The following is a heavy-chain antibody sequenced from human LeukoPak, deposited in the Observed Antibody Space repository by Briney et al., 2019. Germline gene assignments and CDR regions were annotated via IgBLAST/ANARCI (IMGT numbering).Heavy chain of an antibody. CDR3: ARDGRRAFDI. CDR2: IYYSGST. V-gene: IGHV4-61*01. CDR1: GGSASSGSYC. D-gene: IGHD3/OR15-3a*01. Sequence: SETLSLTCTVSGGSASSGSYCWSWIRQPPGKGLEWIGYIYYSGSTNYNPSLKSRVTISVDTSKNQFSLKLSSVTAADTAVYYCARDGRRAFDIWGQGTMVTVSS. J-gene: IGHJ3*02.